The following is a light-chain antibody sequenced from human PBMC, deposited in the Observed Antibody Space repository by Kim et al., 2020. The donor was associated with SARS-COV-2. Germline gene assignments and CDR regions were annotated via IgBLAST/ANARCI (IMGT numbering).Light chain of an antibody. CDR1: QTISSW. V-gene: IGKV1-5*03. CDR2: KAS. CDR3: QQYHSYST. Sequence: DIQMTQSPSTVSASVGDGVTITCRASQTISSWLAWYQQRPGKAPKLLIYKASTLESGVPSRFSGSGSGTDSTLTISSLQPDDVATYYCQQYHSYSTFGQGTKVDIK. J-gene: IGKJ1*01.